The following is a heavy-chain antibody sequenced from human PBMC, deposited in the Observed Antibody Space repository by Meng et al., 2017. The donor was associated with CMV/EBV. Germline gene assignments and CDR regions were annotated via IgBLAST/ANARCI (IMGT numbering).Heavy chain of an antibody. V-gene: IGHV3-48*03. CDR1: GFTFSNFE. Sequence: GESLKISCAASGFTFSNFEMSWVRQCPGKGLEWVSYISTSGSTIYYADSLKGRLTISRDNANNSLYLHMNSLRDEDTAVYYCASGPSSGYPYYYGMDVWGQGTTVTVSS. CDR3: ASGPSSGYPYYYGMDV. D-gene: IGHD3-22*01. J-gene: IGHJ6*02. CDR2: ISTSGSTI.